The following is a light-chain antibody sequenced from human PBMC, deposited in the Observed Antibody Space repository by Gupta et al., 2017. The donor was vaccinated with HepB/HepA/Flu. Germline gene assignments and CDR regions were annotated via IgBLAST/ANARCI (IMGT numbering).Light chain of an antibody. J-gene: IGKJ2*04. V-gene: IGKV3-11*01. CDR2: DAS. CDR3: QQRSDWPLGS. CDR1: QSVTTY. Sequence: TQSPATLSLSPGERATLSCRASQSVTTYLAWYQHKPGQAPRLLIFDASNRATGIPARFSGSGSGTDFTLTISSLEPEDFAIYYCQQRSDWPLGSFGQGTKLEIK.